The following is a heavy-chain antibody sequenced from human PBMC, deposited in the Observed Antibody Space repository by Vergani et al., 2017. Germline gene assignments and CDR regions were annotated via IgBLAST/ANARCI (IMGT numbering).Heavy chain of an antibody. D-gene: IGHD2-15*01. CDR2: ISYDGTQK. J-gene: IGHJ1*01. CDR1: GFTSSYYG. V-gene: IGHV3-30*03. CDR3: ATKSCGTPGCQIGYFRE. Sequence: QVHLVESGGGVVQPGRSLRLSCVVSGFTSSYYGMHWVRQAPGKGLEWVAVISYDGTQKYYADSVKGRFTISRDNSKSTLYLQMNSLRTEDTAVYYCATKSCGTPGCQIGYFREWGQGNLVNGSS.